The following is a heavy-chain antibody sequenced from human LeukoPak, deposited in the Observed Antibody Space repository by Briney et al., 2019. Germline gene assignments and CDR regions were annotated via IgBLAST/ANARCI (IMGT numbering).Heavy chain of an antibody. V-gene: IGHV3-23*01. Sequence: GGSLRLSCAASGFTFGSYGMSWVRQAPGKGLEWVSAISGSGGSTYYADSVKGRFTISRDNSKNTLYLQMNSLRAEDTAVYYCAKGGQWLNFDYWGQGTLVTVSS. CDR3: AKGGQWLNFDY. D-gene: IGHD6-19*01. J-gene: IGHJ4*02. CDR1: GFTFGSYG. CDR2: ISGSGGST.